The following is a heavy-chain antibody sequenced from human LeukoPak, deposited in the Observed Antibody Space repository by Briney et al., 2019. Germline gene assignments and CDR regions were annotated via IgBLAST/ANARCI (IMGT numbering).Heavy chain of an antibody. CDR3: ARGLTGDRYPGGYFDL. CDR1: GGSISSYY. Sequence: SETLSLTCTVSGGSISSYYWSWIRQPPGKGLEWIGYTYYSGSTNYNPSLKSRVTISVDTSKNQFSLKLSSVTAADTAVYYCARGLTGDRYPGGYFDLWGRGTLVTVSS. D-gene: IGHD7-27*01. V-gene: IGHV4-59*01. J-gene: IGHJ2*01. CDR2: TYYSGST.